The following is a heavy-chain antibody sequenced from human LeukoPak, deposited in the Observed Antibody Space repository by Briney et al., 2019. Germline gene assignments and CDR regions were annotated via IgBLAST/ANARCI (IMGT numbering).Heavy chain of an antibody. Sequence: GGSLRLSCAASGFIFDDYGMSWVRQAPGKGLEWVSGINWKGGSTGYADSVKGRFTISRDNSKNTLYLQMNSLRAEDTAVYYCAKDLWNDVSRWFDPWGQGTLVTVSS. CDR2: INWKGGST. CDR3: AKDLWNDVSRWFDP. CDR1: GFIFDDYG. J-gene: IGHJ5*02. D-gene: IGHD1-1*01. V-gene: IGHV3-20*04.